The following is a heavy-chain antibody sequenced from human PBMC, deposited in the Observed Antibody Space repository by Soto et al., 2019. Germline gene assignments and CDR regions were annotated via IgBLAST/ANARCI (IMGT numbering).Heavy chain of an antibody. D-gene: IGHD4-17*01. CDR1: GYTFTNYW. CDR3: ARHPYGDCDAMYV. Sequence: GESLKISCQTSGYTFTNYWIAWVRHMPGRGLEWMGLIFPRDSDTRYNSSFEGQVTISTDWSISTAYLQWSSLKASDTAMYYCARHPYGDCDAMYVWGQGTTVTVSS. CDR2: IFPRDSDT. J-gene: IGHJ6*02. V-gene: IGHV5-51*01.